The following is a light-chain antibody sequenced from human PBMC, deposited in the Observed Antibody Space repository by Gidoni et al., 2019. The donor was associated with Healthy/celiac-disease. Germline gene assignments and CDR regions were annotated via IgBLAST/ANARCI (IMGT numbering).Light chain of an antibody. Sequence: DIQITQSSSSVSAPVGDRVTITCRASQGTSSWLAWYQQKPGKAPKLLIYGASSLQSGVPSRFSGSGSGTDITLTISSLQPEDFATYYCQQANSFPRGFGPGTKVDIK. CDR1: QGTSSW. CDR3: QQANSFPRG. CDR2: GAS. V-gene: IGKV1-12*01. J-gene: IGKJ3*01.